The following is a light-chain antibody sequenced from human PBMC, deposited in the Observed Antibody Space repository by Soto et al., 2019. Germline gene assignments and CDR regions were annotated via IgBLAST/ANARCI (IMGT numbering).Light chain of an antibody. CDR3: QQYNNWPRAT. V-gene: IGKV3-15*01. J-gene: IGKJ4*01. Sequence: EIVMTQSPATLSVSPGERATLSCRASQSINDNLAWYQQKPGQAPRLLMFRTSTRATGFPARFSAGGSGTDFNLTISSLQYEDFASYHCQQYNNWPRATFGGGTKVEIK. CDR2: RTS. CDR1: QSINDN.